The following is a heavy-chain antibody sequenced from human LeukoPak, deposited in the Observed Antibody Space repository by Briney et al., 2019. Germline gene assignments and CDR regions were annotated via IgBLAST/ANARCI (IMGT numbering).Heavy chain of an antibody. V-gene: IGHV4-34*01. J-gene: IGHJ4*02. CDR3: ARGRGRGLAAAGNWYYFDY. CDR2: INHSGST. Sequence: KPSETLSPTCAVYGGSFSGYYWSWIRQRPGKGLEWIGEINHSGSTNCNPSLKSRVTISVDTSKNQFSLKLSSVTAADTAVYYCARGRGRGLAAAGNWYYFDYWGQGTLVTVSS. CDR1: GGSFSGYY. D-gene: IGHD6-13*01.